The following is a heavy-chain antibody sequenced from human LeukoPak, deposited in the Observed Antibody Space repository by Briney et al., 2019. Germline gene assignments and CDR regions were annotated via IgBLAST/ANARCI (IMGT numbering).Heavy chain of an antibody. Sequence: ASVKVSCKXSGYSFTGQDMHWVRQTPGQGLEWMGWINPNSGDTNYAQKFQGRVTMTRDTTISTAYMELNRLTSDDTAVYYCASYPRYSSTPPFDYWGQGTPVTVSS. CDR2: INPNSGDT. V-gene: IGHV1-2*02. J-gene: IGHJ4*02. CDR1: GYSFTGQD. D-gene: IGHD6-19*01. CDR3: ASYPRYSSTPPFDY.